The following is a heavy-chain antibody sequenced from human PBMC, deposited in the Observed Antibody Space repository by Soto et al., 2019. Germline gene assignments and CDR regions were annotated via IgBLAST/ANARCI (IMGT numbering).Heavy chain of an antibody. J-gene: IGHJ3*02. CDR3: ARYGTLGYGGNSPAFDI. V-gene: IGHV5-51*01. Sequence: ESLKISCKGSGYSFTSYWIGWVRQMPGKGLEWMGIIYPGDSDTRYSPSFQGQVTISADKSISTAYLQWSSLKASDTAMYYCARYGTLGYGGNSPAFDIWGQGTMVTVSS. CDR2: IYPGDSDT. CDR1: GYSFTSYW. D-gene: IGHD4-17*01.